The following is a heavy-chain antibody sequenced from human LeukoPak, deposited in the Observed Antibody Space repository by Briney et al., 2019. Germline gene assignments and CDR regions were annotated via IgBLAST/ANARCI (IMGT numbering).Heavy chain of an antibody. CDR1: GFTFTNHY. D-gene: IGHD2/OR15-2a*01. CDR2: IGPHSTFT. J-gene: IGHJ4*02. V-gene: IGHV1-2*02. Sequence: ASVKVSCKSSGFTFTNHYIHWVRQGPGQGLEWMGYIGPHSTFTSSPQEFQGRVTMTRDASMSTAYMELTRLTSDDTAVYYCVREGEGPLSKDFDYWGQGTLVTVSS. CDR3: VREGEGPLSKDFDY.